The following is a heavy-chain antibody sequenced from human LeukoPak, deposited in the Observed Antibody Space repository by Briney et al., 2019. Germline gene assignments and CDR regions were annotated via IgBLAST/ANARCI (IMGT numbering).Heavy chain of an antibody. CDR3: AKYRGPRSVAGTHLDY. CDR1: GFTFSSYA. CDR2: ISGSGGST. Sequence: PGGSLRLSCAASGFTFSSYAMSWVRQAPGKGLEWVSAISGSGGSTYYADSVKGRFTISRDNSKNTLYLQMNSLRAEDTAVYYCAKYRGPRSVAGTHLDYWGQGTLVTVSS. V-gene: IGHV3-23*01. J-gene: IGHJ4*02. D-gene: IGHD6-19*01.